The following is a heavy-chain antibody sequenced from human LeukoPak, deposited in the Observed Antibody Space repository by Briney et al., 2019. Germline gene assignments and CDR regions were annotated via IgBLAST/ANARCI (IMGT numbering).Heavy chain of an antibody. CDR1: GFTFNCYS. D-gene: IGHD4-17*01. V-gene: IGHV3-21*01. CDR3: ARVLYGDYNYYYYYYMNV. Sequence: GGYLRLYCAASGFTFNCYSMNWLRQAPGRGLEWVTSISSSSSYIYYADSVKGRFTISRDNAKNSLYLQMNSLRAADTAVYYCARVLYGDYNYYYYYYMNVGSKASTISVSS. J-gene: IGHJ6*03. CDR2: ISSSSSYI.